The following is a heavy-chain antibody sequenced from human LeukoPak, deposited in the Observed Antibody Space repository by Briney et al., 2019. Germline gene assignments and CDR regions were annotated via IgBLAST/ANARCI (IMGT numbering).Heavy chain of an antibody. CDR2: ISGSNGNT. J-gene: IGHJ4*02. CDR3: ARSGRGTYYYFVL. V-gene: IGHV1-18*01. D-gene: IGHD1-26*01. Sequence: ASVKVSCKASSYTFTRYGISWVRQAPGQGLEWMGWISGSNGNTNYAQKFQGRVSMTADTSTSTAYMELRSLRSDDTAVYYCARSGRGTYYYFVLWGQGTLVTVSS. CDR1: SYTFTRYG.